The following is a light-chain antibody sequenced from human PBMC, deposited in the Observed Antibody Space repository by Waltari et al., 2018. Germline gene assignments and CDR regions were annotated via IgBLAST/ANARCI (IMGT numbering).Light chain of an antibody. J-gene: IGKJ5*01. V-gene: IGKV1-9*01. CDR3: QQLNSYPIT. Sequence: IQLTQSPSSLSASVRDSVTITCRASQGISSHLAWYQQKPGEAPELLIYAASTLQSGVPSRFSGSGSGTEFTLTISSLQPEDFATYYCQQLNSYPITFGQGTRLEI. CDR2: AAS. CDR1: QGISSH.